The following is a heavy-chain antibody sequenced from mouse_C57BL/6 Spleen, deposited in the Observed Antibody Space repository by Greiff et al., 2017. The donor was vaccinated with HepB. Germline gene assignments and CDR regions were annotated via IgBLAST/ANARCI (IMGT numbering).Heavy chain of an antibody. CDR2: IDPSDSET. V-gene: IGHV1-52*01. Sequence: QVQLKQPGAELVRPGSSVKLSCKASGYTFTSYWMHWVKQRPIQGLEWIGNIDPSDSETHYNQKFKDKATLTVDKSSSTAYMQLSSLTSEDSAVYYCAREAAYYSNYFDYWGQGTTLTVSS. CDR3: AREAAYYSNYFDY. CDR1: GYTFTSYW. J-gene: IGHJ2*01. D-gene: IGHD2-5*01.